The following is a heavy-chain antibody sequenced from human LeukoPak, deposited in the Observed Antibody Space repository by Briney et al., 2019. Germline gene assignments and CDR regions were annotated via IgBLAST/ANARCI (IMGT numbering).Heavy chain of an antibody. Sequence: GASVTVSCKASGYTFTAYYMHWVRQAPGQGLEWMGWINPKSGGTNYARKFQGRVTVTRDTSISTAYMELSSLRSDDTAVYYCARVVGGNYFDYWGQGTLVTVSS. CDR1: GYTFTAYY. D-gene: IGHD1-1*01. J-gene: IGHJ4*02. CDR3: ARVVGGNYFDY. V-gene: IGHV1-2*02. CDR2: INPKSGGT.